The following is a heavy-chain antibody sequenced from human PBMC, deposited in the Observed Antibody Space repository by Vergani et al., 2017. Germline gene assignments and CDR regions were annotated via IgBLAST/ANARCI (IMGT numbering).Heavy chain of an antibody. CDR2: LSASDRRT. CDR3: AKVGRSEVADTFGAFDV. V-gene: IGHV3-23*01. D-gene: IGHD1-26*01. J-gene: IGHJ3*01. Sequence: EVQLLESGGDLVQPGGSLRLSCAASGSTFIMHAMSWVRQAPGKGLEWVSTLSASDRRTHYADSVKGRFTISRDISKNTLFLHMNSLRPEDTAVYYCAKVGRSEVADTFGAFDVWGQGTMVTVSS. CDR1: GSTFIMHA.